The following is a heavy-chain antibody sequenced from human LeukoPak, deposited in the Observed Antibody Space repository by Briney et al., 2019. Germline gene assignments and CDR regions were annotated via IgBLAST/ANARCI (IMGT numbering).Heavy chain of an antibody. CDR3: ARGLDTYYFDSSGYYHGDY. D-gene: IGHD3-22*01. CDR1: GYTFIGYY. V-gene: IGHV1-2*06. Sequence: ASVKVSCKASGYTFIGYYIHWVRQAPGQGLEWMGRINPNSGGTNYAQRFQGRVTMTRDTSISTAYMELSRLRSDDTAVYYCARGLDTYYFDSSGYYHGDYWDQGPLVTVSS. J-gene: IGHJ4*02. CDR2: INPNSGGT.